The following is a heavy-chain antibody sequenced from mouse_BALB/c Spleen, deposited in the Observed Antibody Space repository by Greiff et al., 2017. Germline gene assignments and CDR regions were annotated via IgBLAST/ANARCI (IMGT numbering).Heavy chain of an antibody. CDR1: GYTFTDYY. CDR2: VNPYNGGT. CDR3: ASCDYDTWFAY. Sequence: EVQLQQSGPELVKPGASVKMSCKASGYTFTDYYMDWVKQSHGESFEWIGRVNPYNGGTSYNQKFKGKATLTVDKSSSTAYMELNSLTSEDSAVYYCASCDYDTWFAYWGQGTLVTVSA. D-gene: IGHD2-4*01. V-gene: IGHV1-19*01. J-gene: IGHJ3*01.